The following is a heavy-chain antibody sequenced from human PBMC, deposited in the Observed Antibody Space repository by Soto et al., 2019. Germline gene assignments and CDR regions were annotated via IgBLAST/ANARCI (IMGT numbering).Heavy chain of an antibody. CDR3: ARASGYCSGGSCYGYYYYGMDV. Sequence: EVQLVESGGGLVQPGGSLRLSCAASGFTFSSYEMNWVRQAPGKGLEWVSYISSSSSTIYYADSVKGRFTISRDNAKNSLYLQMNSLRAEDTAVYYCARASGYCSGGSCYGYYYYGMDVWGQGTTVTVSS. CDR2: ISSSSSTI. D-gene: IGHD2-15*01. J-gene: IGHJ6*02. V-gene: IGHV3-48*03. CDR1: GFTFSSYE.